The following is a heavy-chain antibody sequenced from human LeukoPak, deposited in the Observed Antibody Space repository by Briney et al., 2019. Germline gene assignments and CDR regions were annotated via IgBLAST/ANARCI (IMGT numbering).Heavy chain of an antibody. Sequence: GASVKVSCKASGYTFTGYYMHWVRQAPGQGLEWMGWINHNSGGTNYEQKFQGRVTMTRDTSISTAYMELSRLRSDDTAVYYCARANYGDPGYSYCFGYDYWGQGTLVTVSS. CDR3: ARANYGDPGYSYCFGYDY. D-gene: IGHD5-18*01. J-gene: IGHJ4*02. V-gene: IGHV1-2*02. CDR1: GYTFTGYY. CDR2: INHNSGGT.